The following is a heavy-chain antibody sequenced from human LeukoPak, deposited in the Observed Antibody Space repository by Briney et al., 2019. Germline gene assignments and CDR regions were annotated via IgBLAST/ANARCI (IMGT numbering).Heavy chain of an antibody. CDR1: GYTFTTYD. CDR2: MNPNSGNT. CDR3: ARESAGGFLDY. J-gene: IGHJ4*02. V-gene: IGHV1-8*03. D-gene: IGHD2-8*02. Sequence: ASVKVSCKASGYTFTTYDINWVRQATGQGLEWMGWMNPNSGNTGYAQKFQGRVTITRNTSISTAYMEPSSLRSEDTAVYYCARESAGGFLDYWGQGTLVTVSS.